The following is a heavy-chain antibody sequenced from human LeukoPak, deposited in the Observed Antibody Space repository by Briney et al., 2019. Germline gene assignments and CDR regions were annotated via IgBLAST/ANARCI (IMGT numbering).Heavy chain of an antibody. CDR1: GYTFTSYD. V-gene: IGHV1-8*01. D-gene: IGHD5-24*01. Sequence: ASVKVSCKASGYTFTSYDINWVRQATGQGLEWMGWMNPNSGNTGYAQKFQGRVTMTRNTSISTAYMELSSLRSEDTAVYYCARGKFKRWLKLLRLDWSAPWGQGPLVTVPS. CDR2: MNPNSGNT. CDR3: ARGKFKRWLKLLRLDWSAP. J-gene: IGHJ5*02.